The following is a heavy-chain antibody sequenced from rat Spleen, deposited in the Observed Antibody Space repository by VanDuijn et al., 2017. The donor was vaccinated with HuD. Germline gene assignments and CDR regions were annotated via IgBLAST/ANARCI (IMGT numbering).Heavy chain of an antibody. D-gene: IGHD1-7*01. V-gene: IGHV5-25*01. CDR3: ARQHTGG. J-gene: IGHJ2*01. CDR2: ISTGGSNT. Sequence: EVQLVESGGGLVQPGRSLKLSCLASGFTFNNYWMTWIRQAPTKGLEWVASISTGGSNTYYRDSVKGRFTISRDNAKSTLNLQMDSLRSEDTATYYCARQHTGGWGQGVMVTVSS. CDR1: GFTFNNYW.